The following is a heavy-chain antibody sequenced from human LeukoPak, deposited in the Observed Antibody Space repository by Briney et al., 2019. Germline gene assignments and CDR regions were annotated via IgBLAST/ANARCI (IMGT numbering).Heavy chain of an antibody. CDR1: GFTFSNYW. V-gene: IGHV3-74*01. D-gene: IGHD2-8*02. Sequence: GGSLRLSCAASGFTFSNYWMHWVRQTPGKGLVWVSRINNDGSSTNYADSAKGRFTISRDNAKNTLYLQMNSLRADDTAVYYCAGTYWADYWGQGTLVTVSS. CDR3: AGTYWADY. CDR2: INNDGSST. J-gene: IGHJ4*02.